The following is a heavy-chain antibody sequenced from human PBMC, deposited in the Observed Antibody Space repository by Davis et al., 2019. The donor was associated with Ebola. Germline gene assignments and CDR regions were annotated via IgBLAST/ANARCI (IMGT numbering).Heavy chain of an antibody. J-gene: IGHJ4*02. Sequence: PSETLSLTCAVYGGSFSGYYWSWIRQLPGKGLEWIGEINHSGSTNYNPSLKSRVTISVDTSKNQFSLKLSSVTAADTAVYYCAGAGRGYCSSTSCFGFDYWGQGTLVTVSS. D-gene: IGHD2-2*01. V-gene: IGHV4-34*01. CDR2: INHSGST. CDR1: GGSFSGYY. CDR3: AGAGRGYCSSTSCFGFDY.